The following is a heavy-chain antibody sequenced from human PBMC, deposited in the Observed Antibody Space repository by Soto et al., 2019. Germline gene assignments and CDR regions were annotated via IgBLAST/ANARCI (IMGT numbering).Heavy chain of an antibody. CDR1: GGSISSDNG. D-gene: IGHD2-2*01. J-gene: IGHJ4*02. V-gene: IGHV4-4*02. CDR2: IHPNGRT. CDR3: ATRYCIHTTCYVY. Sequence: SETLSLTCAVSGGSISSDNGWTWVRQPPGEGLEWIGEIHPNGRTNYKPSLKSRITISVDKSENQFSLWLTSVTAADTALYYCATRYCIHTTCYVYWGQGTLVTVSS.